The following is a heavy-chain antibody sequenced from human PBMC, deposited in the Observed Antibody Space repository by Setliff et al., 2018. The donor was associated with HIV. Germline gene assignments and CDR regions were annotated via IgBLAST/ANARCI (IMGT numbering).Heavy chain of an antibody. CDR1: GFTFDDYG. J-gene: IGHJ4*02. CDR2: INWNGGST. Sequence: GSLRLSCAASGFTFDDYGMSWVRQAPGKGLEWVSGINWNGGSTGYADSVKGRFTISRDNAENSLYLQMNSLRAEDTAVYYCAMSPYSSGLFDYWGQGTLVTVS. D-gene: IGHD6-19*01. V-gene: IGHV3-20*04. CDR3: AMSPYSSGLFDY.